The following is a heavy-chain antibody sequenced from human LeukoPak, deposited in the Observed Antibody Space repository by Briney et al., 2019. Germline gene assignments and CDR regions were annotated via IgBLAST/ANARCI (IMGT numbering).Heavy chain of an antibody. V-gene: IGHV5-51*01. CDR1: GYSFTSYW. CDR2: IYPGDSDT. CDR3: AIGDDYSNYLLDY. D-gene: IGHD4-11*01. J-gene: IGHJ4*02. Sequence: NAGESLKISCKGSGYSFTSYWIGWVRQMPGKGLEWMGIIYPGDSDTRYSPSFQGQVTISADKSISTAYLQWSSLKASDTAMYYCAIGDDYSNYLLDYWGQGTLVTVSS.